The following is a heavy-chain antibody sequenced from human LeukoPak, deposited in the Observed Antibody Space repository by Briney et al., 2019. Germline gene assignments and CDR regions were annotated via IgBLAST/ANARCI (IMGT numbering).Heavy chain of an antibody. CDR1: GFTFSNYW. CDR3: VRDLYHRFDF. V-gene: IGHV3-74*01. J-gene: IGHJ4*02. D-gene: IGHD3-16*02. Sequence: GGSLRLSCAASGFTFSNYWMHWVRQVPGKGLFWVSRINSDGSSTTYADSVKGRITISRDNAKNTLYLQMNSLRAEDTAVYYCVRDLYHRFDFWGQGTLVTVSS. CDR2: INSDGSST.